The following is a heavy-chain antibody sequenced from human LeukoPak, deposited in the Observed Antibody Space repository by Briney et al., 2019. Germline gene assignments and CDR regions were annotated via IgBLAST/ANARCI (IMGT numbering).Heavy chain of an antibody. V-gene: IGHV3-48*03. CDR3: ARSSSGGSCYDY. CDR1: GFTFSFYE. Sequence: PGGSLRLSCAASGFTFSFYEMNWVRQAPGKGLEWVSYISSSGSTIYYADSVKGRFTISRDNAKNSLYLQMNSPRAEDTAVYYCARSSSGGSCYDYWGQGTLVTVSS. CDR2: ISSSGSTI. J-gene: IGHJ4*02. D-gene: IGHD2-15*01.